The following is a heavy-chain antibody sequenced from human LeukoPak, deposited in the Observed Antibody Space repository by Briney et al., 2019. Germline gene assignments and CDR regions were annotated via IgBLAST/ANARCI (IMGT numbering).Heavy chain of an antibody. V-gene: IGHV3-23*01. J-gene: IGHJ6*02. D-gene: IGHD6-13*01. Sequence: PGGSLRLSCAASGFTFNEYAMNWVRQAPGKGLEWVSGISERGDRTSSAASVKGRFTISRDNSKNTLYLQMDSLRAEDTAVYYCAKDLWYSSSWYPARDYSMDVWGQGTTVTVSS. CDR1: GFTFNEYA. CDR3: AKDLWYSSSWYPARDYSMDV. CDR2: ISERGDRT.